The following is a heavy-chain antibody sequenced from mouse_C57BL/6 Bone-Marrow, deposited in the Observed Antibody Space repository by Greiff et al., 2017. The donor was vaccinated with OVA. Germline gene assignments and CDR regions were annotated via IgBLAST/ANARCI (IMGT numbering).Heavy chain of an antibody. J-gene: IGHJ2*01. CDR3: ARGRVIYYDYDSYFDY. V-gene: IGHV1-64*01. CDR2: IHPTSGST. CDR1: GYTFTSYW. D-gene: IGHD2-4*01. Sequence: VQLQQSGAELVKPGASVKLSCKASGYTFTSYWMHWVKQRPGQGLEWIGMIHPTSGSTNYNEKFKSKATLTVDKSSSTAYMQLSSLTSEVSAVYYCARGRVIYYDYDSYFDYWGQGTTLTVSS.